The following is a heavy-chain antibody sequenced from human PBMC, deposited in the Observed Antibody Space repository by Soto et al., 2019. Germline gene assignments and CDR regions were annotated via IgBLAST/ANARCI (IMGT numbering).Heavy chain of an antibody. CDR3: ARRRVAARSYYFDY. D-gene: IGHD6-6*01. Sequence: QVQLQQWGAGLLKPSETLALNCGVYGESLTGYYWSWIRQPPGKTLEWIGEINHSGSINYIPSLKSRLTISVDTSKNQFSLRLRSVTAADAAIYYCARRRVAARSYYFDYWGQGNLVTVSS. J-gene: IGHJ4*02. CDR2: INHSGSI. V-gene: IGHV4-34*01. CDR1: GESLTGYY.